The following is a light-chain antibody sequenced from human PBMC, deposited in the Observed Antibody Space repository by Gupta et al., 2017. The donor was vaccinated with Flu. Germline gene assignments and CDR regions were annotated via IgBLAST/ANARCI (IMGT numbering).Light chain of an antibody. CDR2: GAS. Sequence: PGILSLSPGERATLSCRASHSVNSRSFEWEQQKPGQAPRLLSYGASSRAQGNTDRFSGSGEEKDFTLTSSIPETEDCEVYYGQPDGSSITFGGGTKVEIK. V-gene: IGKV3-20*01. CDR3: QPDGSSIT. CDR1: HSVNSRS. J-gene: IGKJ4*01.